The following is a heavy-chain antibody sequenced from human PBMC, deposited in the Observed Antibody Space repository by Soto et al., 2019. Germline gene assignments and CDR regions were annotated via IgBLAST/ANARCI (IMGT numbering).Heavy chain of an antibody. J-gene: IGHJ4*02. CDR3: AKVIDCSSTSCWTPTFDY. Sequence: GGSLRLSCVASGFTFSSYAMSWVRQAPGKGLEWVSAISGSGGSTYYADSVKGRFTISRDNSKNTLYLQMNSLRAEDTAVYYCAKVIDCSSTSCWTPTFDYWGQGTLVTVSS. CDR1: GFTFSSYA. D-gene: IGHD2-2*01. V-gene: IGHV3-23*01. CDR2: ISGSGGST.